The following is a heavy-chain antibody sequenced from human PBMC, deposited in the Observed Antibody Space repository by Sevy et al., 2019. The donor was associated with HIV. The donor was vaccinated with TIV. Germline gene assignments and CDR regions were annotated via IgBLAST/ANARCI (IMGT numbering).Heavy chain of an antibody. J-gene: IGHJ6*02. D-gene: IGHD5-12*01. CDR1: GFTFTSAW. V-gene: IGHV3-15*01. CDR2: IKSKTDGGAT. Sequence: GGSLRLSCAASGFTFTSAWMSWVRQAPGKGLEWVDRIKSKTDGGATDYAAPVKGRFTISREDSKNTLYLQMNSLKTEDTAVYYCITDPGYSGYDEEVINYYYYGMDVWGQGTTVTVSS. CDR3: ITDPGYSGYDEEVINYYYYGMDV.